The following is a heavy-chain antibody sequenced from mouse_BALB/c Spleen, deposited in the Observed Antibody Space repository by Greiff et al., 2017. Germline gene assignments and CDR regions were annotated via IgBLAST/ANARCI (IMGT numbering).Heavy chain of an antibody. CDR3: AYDGYYPYWYCDV. V-gene: IGHV14-1*02. CDR1: GFNIKDYY. CDR2: IDPENGNT. J-gene: IGHJ1*01. Sequence: EVQLQQSGAELVRPGALVKLSCKASGFNIKDYYMHWVKQRPEQGLEWIGWIDPENGNTIYDPKFQGKASITADTSSNTAYLQLSSLTSEDTAVYYCAYDGYYPYWYCDVWGAGTTVTVSS. D-gene: IGHD2-3*01.